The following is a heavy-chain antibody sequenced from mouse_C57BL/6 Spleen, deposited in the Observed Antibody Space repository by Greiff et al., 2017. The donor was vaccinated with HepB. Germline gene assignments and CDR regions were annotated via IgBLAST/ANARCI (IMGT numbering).Heavy chain of an antibody. D-gene: IGHD1-1*01. CDR2: IYPRSGNT. V-gene: IGHV1-81*01. CDR1: GYTFTSYG. J-gene: IGHJ1*03. Sequence: VQLQQSGAELARPGASVKLSCKASGYTFTSYGISWVKQRTGQGLEWIGEIYPRSGNTYYNEKFKGKATLTADKSSSTAYMELRSLTSEDSAVYFCARSYYGSRRGYFDVWGTRTTVTVSS. CDR3: ARSYYGSRRGYFDV.